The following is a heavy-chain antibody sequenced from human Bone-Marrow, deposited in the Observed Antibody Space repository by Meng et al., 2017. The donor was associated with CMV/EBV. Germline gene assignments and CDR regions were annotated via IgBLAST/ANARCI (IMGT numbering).Heavy chain of an antibody. D-gene: IGHD5-12*01. Sequence: SETLSLTCTVSGGSISSSSYYWGWIRQPPGKGLEWIGSIYYSGSTYYNPSLKSRVTISVDTSKNQFSLKLSSVTAADTAVYYCAIDLIVATPDCWGQGTLVTVSS. J-gene: IGHJ4*02. CDR3: AIDLIVATPDC. V-gene: IGHV4-39*07. CDR1: GGSISSSSYY. CDR2: IYYSGST.